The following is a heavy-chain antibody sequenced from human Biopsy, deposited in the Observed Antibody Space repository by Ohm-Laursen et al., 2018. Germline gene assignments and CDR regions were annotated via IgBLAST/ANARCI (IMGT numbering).Heavy chain of an antibody. Sequence: SLSLSCAASGFAFSSFWMSWVCQAPGKGLEWVANIKQDGSEKNYVDSVKGRFTISRDNAKNSLLLQMNRLRVEDTAVYYCARAYSRGDYWGQGTLVTVSS. CDR3: ARAYSRGDY. CDR2: IKQDGSEK. J-gene: IGHJ4*02. CDR1: GFAFSSFW. V-gene: IGHV3-7*01. D-gene: IGHD2-15*01.